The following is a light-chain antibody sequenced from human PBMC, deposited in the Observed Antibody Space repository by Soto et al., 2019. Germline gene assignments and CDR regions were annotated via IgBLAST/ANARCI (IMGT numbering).Light chain of an antibody. Sequence: QSALTQPASVSGSPGQSITISCTETSSDVGCYNCVSWYQQHPGKAPKLMIYDVSNRPSGVSNRFSGSKSGNTASLTISGLQAEDEADYYCSSYTSSSTLVFGGGTKLTVL. CDR2: DVS. CDR3: SSYTSSSTLV. J-gene: IGLJ2*01. CDR1: SSDVGCYNC. V-gene: IGLV2-14*03.